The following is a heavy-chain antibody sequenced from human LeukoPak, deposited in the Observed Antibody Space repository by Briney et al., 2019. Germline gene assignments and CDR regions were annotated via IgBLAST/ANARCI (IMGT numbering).Heavy chain of an antibody. Sequence: GGSLRLSCAASGFTFSSYTMNWVRQAPGKGLEWVSSIATSSTYIYYADSVRGRFTISRDNAKNSLYLRMSSLRVEDTAVYYCARGEGYYASGSYYIDYWGQGTLVTVSS. CDR3: ARGEGYYASGSYYIDY. CDR2: IATSSTYI. D-gene: IGHD3-10*01. V-gene: IGHV3-21*01. J-gene: IGHJ4*02. CDR1: GFTFSSYT.